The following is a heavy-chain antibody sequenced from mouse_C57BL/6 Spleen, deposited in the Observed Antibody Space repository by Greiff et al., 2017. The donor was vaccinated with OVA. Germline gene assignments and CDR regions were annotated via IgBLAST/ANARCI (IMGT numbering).Heavy chain of an antibody. J-gene: IGHJ2*01. V-gene: IGHV1-69*01. CDR3: AQLRGPFDC. CDR2: IDPSDSYT. Sequence: QVQLQQSGAELVMPGASVKLSCKASGYTFTSYWMHWVKQRPGQGLEWIGEIDPSDSYTNYNQKFKGKSTLTVDKSSSTAYMQLSSLTSEDSAVYYCAQLRGPFDCWGQGTTLTVSS. D-gene: IGHD1-1*01. CDR1: GYTFTSYW.